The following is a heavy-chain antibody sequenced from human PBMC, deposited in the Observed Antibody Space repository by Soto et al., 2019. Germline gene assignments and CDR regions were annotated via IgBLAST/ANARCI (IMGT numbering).Heavy chain of an antibody. V-gene: IGHV4-59*01. CDR3: ARSVAVPGAHIDY. CDR1: GGSISSYY. CDR2: VYYTGST. Sequence: SETLSLTCTVSGGSISSYYWSWIRQSPGKGLEWLGYVYYTGSTNYSPSLRSRVSISVDTSKNEFSLRLSSVTAADTAVYFCARSVAVPGAHIDYWGQGTQVTVSS. D-gene: IGHD6-19*01. J-gene: IGHJ4*02.